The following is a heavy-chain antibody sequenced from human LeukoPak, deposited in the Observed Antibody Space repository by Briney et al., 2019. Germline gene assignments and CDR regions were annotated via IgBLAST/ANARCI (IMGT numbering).Heavy chain of an antibody. CDR1: GYSFTSYW. J-gene: IGHJ6*02. CDR2: IYPGDSDT. CDR3: ARQSPEQWLLTKDYYYYGMDV. V-gene: IGHV5-51*07. Sequence: GESLKISCKGSGYSFTSYWIVWVHQLPGKGLEWIRIIYPGDSDTRYSPSFQGQVTISADKSISTAYLQWSSLKASDTAMYYCARQSPEQWLLTKDYYYYGMDVWGQGTTVTVSS. D-gene: IGHD6-19*01.